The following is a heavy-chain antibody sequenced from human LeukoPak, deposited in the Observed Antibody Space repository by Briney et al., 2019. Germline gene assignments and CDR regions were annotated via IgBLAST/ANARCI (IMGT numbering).Heavy chain of an antibody. Sequence: GGSLRLSCAASGFTFSSYGMHWVRQAPGKGLEWVAVILSDGSKEFYTDSVKGRFTISRDNSKNTLYLQMNSLRAEDTAVYYCVRVPALGGSYYHPLDYWGQGTLVTVSS. CDR2: ILSDGSKE. V-gene: IGHV3-33*01. D-gene: IGHD1-26*01. J-gene: IGHJ4*02. CDR3: VRVPALGGSYYHPLDY. CDR1: GFTFSSYG.